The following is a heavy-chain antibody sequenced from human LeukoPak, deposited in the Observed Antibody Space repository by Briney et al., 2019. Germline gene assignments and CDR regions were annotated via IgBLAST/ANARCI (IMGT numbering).Heavy chain of an antibody. CDR3: ARESPLMVYGEFDY. CDR2: ISSSSSTI. D-gene: IGHD2-8*01. V-gene: IGHV3-48*01. CDR1: GFTFSSYS. Sequence: PGGSLRPSCAASGFTFSSYSMNWVRQAPGKGLEWVSYISSSSSTIYYADSVKGRFTISRDNAKNSLYLQMNSLRAEDTAVYYCARESPLMVYGEFDYWGQGTLVTVSS. J-gene: IGHJ4*02.